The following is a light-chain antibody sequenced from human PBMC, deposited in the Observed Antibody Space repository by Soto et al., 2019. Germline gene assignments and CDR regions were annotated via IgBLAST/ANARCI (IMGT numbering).Light chain of an antibody. V-gene: IGLV2-8*01. J-gene: IGLJ1*01. CDR2: EIN. Sequence: QSALTQPRSVSGSPGQSVTISCTGSSSDVGGYDYVSWYQQHPGKAPKLMIYEINKRPSGVPDRFSGSKSGNTASLTVSGLQAEDEADYYCSSFAGSNNFPYVFGTGTKVTVL. CDR1: SSDVGGYDY. CDR3: SSFAGSNNFPYV.